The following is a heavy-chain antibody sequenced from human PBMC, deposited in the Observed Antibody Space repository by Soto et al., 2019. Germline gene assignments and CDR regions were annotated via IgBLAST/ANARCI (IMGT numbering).Heavy chain of an antibody. D-gene: IGHD3-3*01. Sequence: ASVKVSCKASGYTFTSYGISWVRQAPGQGLEWMGWISAYNGNTNYAQKLQGRVTMTTDTSTSTAYMELRSLRSDDTAVYYCARDPSTIPGSTQDAFDIWGQGTMVTVSS. CDR3: ARDPSTIPGSTQDAFDI. CDR2: ISAYNGNT. V-gene: IGHV1-18*01. CDR1: GYTFTSYG. J-gene: IGHJ3*02.